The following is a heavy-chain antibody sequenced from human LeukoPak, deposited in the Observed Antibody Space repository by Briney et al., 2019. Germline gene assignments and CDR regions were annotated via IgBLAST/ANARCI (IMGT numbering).Heavy chain of an antibody. CDR2: IDWDDDK. Sequence: SGPTLVNPTQTLTLTCTFSGFSLSTSGMRVTWIRQPPGKALEWLARIDWDDDKFYSTSLKTRLTISKDTSKNQVILTMTNMDPVDTGTYYCARTPTGRIDYWGQGIPVTVSS. J-gene: IGHJ4*02. V-gene: IGHV2-70*04. CDR3: ARTPTGRIDY. CDR1: GFSLSTSGMR. D-gene: IGHD1-1*01.